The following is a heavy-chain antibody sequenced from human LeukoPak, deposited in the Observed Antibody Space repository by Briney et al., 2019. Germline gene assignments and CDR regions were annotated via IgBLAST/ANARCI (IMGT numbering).Heavy chain of an antibody. CDR2: IYYSGST. V-gene: IGHV4-59*01. CDR1: GGSICSYY. J-gene: IGHJ3*02. CDR3: AREWPRHAFDI. Sequence: SETLSLTCTVSGGSICSYYWSWIRQPPGKGLEWIGYIYYSGSTNYNPSLKSRVTISVDTSKNQFSLKLSSVTAADTAVYYCAREWPRHAFDIWGQGTMVTVSS. D-gene: IGHD5-12*01.